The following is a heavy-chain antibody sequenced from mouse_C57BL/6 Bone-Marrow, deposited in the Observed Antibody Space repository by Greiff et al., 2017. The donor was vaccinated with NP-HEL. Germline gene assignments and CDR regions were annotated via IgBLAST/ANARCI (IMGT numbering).Heavy chain of an antibody. V-gene: IGHV5-9-1*02. D-gene: IGHD2-4*01. Sequence: EVKLVESGEGLVKPGGSLKLSCAASGFTFSSYAMSWVRQTPEKRLEWVAYISSGGDYIYYADTVKGRFTISRDNARNTLYLQMSSLKSEDTAMYYCTRPDYDYDKGYFDVWGTGTTVTVSS. CDR1: GFTFSSYA. J-gene: IGHJ1*03. CDR3: TRPDYDYDKGYFDV. CDR2: ISSGGDYI.